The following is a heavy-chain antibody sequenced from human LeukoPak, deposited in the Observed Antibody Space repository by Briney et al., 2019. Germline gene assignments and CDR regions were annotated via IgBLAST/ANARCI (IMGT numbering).Heavy chain of an antibody. J-gene: IGHJ4*02. CDR1: DDSISSGGYS. D-gene: IGHD4-23*01. V-gene: IGHV4-30-4*07. CDR2: IYDSGST. CDR3: ARQRTVVTPEFFDY. Sequence: SETLSLTCTVSDDSISSGGYSWSWIRQPPGKGLEWIEYIYDSGSTYYNPSLKSRVTISIDMSKNQFSLKLNSVTAADTAIYYCARQRTVVTPEFFDYWGQGTLVIVSS.